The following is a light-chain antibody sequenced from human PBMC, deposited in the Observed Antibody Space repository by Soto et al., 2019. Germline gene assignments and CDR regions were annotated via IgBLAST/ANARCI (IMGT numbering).Light chain of an antibody. CDR2: EVT. J-gene: IGLJ1*01. V-gene: IGLV2-14*01. CDR1: SSDVGDYPY. Sequence: QSVLTQPASVSGSPGQSITTSCTGTSSDVGDYPYVSWYQQHPGEVPKLIIYEVTNRPSGVTSRFSGSKSENTASLTISGLQAEDEADYYCSSYSATNTLVFGGGTKVTVL. CDR3: SSYSATNTLV.